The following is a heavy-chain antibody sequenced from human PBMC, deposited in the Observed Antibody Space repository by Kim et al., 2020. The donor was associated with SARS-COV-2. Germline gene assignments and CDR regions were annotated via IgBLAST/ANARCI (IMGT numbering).Heavy chain of an antibody. CDR2: IYYSGST. V-gene: IGHV4-39*07. CDR1: GGSISSSSYY. Sequence: SETLSLTCTVSGGSISSSSYYWGWIRQPPGKGLEWIGSIYYSGSTYYNPSLKSRVTISVDTSKNQFSLKLSSVTAADTAVYYCASAHIVVVTAWDAFDIWGQGTMVTVSS. D-gene: IGHD2-21*02. CDR3: ASAHIVVVTAWDAFDI. J-gene: IGHJ3*02.